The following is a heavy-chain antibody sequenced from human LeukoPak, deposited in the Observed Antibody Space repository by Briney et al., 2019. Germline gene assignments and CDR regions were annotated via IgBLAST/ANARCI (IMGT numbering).Heavy chain of an antibody. CDR1: GGTFSSYT. CDR3: ARWDDSTAYDC. Sequence: SVKVSCKASGGTFSSYTISWVRQAPGQGLEWMGRIIPILGIANYAQKFQGRVTITADKSTSTAYMELSSLRSEDTAVYYCARWDDSTAYDCWGQGTLVTVSS. V-gene: IGHV1-69*02. J-gene: IGHJ4*02. D-gene: IGHD3-22*01. CDR2: IIPILGIA.